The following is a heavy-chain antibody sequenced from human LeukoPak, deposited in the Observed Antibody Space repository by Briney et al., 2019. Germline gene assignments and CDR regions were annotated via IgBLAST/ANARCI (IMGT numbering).Heavy chain of an antibody. CDR1: GFTFSSYA. Sequence: GGSVRLSCAASGFTFSSYAMSWVRQTPGKGLEWVSAVSSSGGRTYYADSVKGRFTISRDNSKNTLYLQMNGLRAEDTAIYYCARYCGGSNCYSGFDYWGQGTLVTVSS. V-gene: IGHV3-23*01. CDR2: VSSSGGRT. J-gene: IGHJ4*02. D-gene: IGHD2-15*01. CDR3: ARYCGGSNCYSGFDY.